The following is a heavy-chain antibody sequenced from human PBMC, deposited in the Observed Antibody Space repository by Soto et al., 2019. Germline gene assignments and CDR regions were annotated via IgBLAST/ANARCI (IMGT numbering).Heavy chain of an antibody. J-gene: IGHJ6*02. CDR3: THKGGRGAGMDV. D-gene: IGHD2-15*01. Sequence: QITVKESGPALVKPTQTLTLTCTFSGFSLSNSGVGVAWIRQPPGKALEWLALIYWDDDEGYRPSLRSSLTITKDTSKNQVVLTMTNVDPVDTATYFCTHKGGRGAGMDVWGQGTTVTVSS. CDR1: GFSLSNSGVG. CDR2: IYWDDDE. V-gene: IGHV2-5*02.